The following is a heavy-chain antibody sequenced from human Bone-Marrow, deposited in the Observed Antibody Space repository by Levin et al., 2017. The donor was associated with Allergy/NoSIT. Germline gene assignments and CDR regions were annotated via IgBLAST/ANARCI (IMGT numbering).Heavy chain of an antibody. J-gene: IGHJ5*02. CDR3: ATDRGPRYCSRTTCSWTS. Sequence: ETLSLTCAGSGFTFANGWMNWVRQAPGKGLEWVGRIKPKNDGGTTDYAAPVKGRFTISRDDSKNTMYLQMNSLKTEDTALYYCATDRGPRYCSRTTCSWTSWGQGTLVTVSS. V-gene: IGHV3-15*01. CDR1: GFTFANGW. CDR2: IKPKNDGGTT. D-gene: IGHD2-2*01.